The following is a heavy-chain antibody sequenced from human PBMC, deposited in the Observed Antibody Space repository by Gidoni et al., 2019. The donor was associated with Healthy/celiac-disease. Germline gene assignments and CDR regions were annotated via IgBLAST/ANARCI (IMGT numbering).Heavy chain of an antibody. CDR1: GGSISSGSYS. J-gene: IGHJ4*02. V-gene: IGHV4-61*02. CDR2: IYTSGST. CDR3: ARVRAPDGYNFIFDY. D-gene: IGHD5-12*01. Sequence: QVQLQESAPGLVKPSQTLSLTCTVSGGSISSGSYSWSWIRQPAGKGLEWIGRIYTSGSTNYNPSLKSRVTISVDTSKTQFSLKLSSVTAADTAVYYCARVRAPDGYNFIFDYWGQGTLVTVSS.